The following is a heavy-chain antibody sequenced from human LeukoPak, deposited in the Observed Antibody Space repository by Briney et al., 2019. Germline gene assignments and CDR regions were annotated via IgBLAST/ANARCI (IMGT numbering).Heavy chain of an antibody. J-gene: IGHJ3*02. CDR3: AGTLRDIVVVAFDI. V-gene: IGHV4-38-2*01. Sequence: PSETLSLTCAVSGYSISSGYYWGWIRQPPGKGLESIGSIYHSGSTYYNPSLKSRVTISVDTSKNQFSLKLSSVTAADTAVYYCAGTLRDIVVVAFDIWGRGTMVTVSS. CDR1: GYSISSGYY. CDR2: IYHSGST. D-gene: IGHD2-21*01.